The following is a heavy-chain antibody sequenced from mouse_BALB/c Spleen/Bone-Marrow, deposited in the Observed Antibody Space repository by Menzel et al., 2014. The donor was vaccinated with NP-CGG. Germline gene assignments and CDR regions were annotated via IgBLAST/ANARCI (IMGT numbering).Heavy chain of an antibody. J-gene: IGHJ3*01. V-gene: IGHV5-4*02. CDR1: GFTFSDYY. CDR3: VRDGDYRYACFTY. D-gene: IGHD2-14*01. CDR2: ISDGGTYT. Sequence: EVQRVESGGGLVKPGGSLKLSCAAFGFTFSDYYIYWVRQTPEKRLEWVATISDGGTYTYYPGTVKGRFTISRDNAKNNLYLQMNGLKSEDTAMYYCVRDGDYRYACFTYWGQGTLVTVSA.